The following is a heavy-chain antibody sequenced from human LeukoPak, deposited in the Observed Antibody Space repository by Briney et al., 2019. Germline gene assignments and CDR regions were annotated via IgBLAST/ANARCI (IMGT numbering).Heavy chain of an antibody. D-gene: IGHD2-2*01. CDR1: EFTFNSYD. J-gene: IGHJ6*04. Sequence: PGGSLRLSCAASEFTFNSYDMNWVRQVPGKGLEWVSYISNGGSRTYYADSVKGRFTISRDNAKNSLYLQMNSLRAEDTAIYYCARRYCSSTSCTMDVWGKGTTVTVSS. CDR2: ISNGGSRT. V-gene: IGHV3-48*03. CDR3: ARRYCSSTSCTMDV.